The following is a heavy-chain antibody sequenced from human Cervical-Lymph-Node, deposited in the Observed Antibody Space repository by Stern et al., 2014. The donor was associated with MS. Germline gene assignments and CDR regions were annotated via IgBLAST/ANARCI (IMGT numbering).Heavy chain of an antibody. CDR2: IKEDGNEK. D-gene: IGHD2-8*01. CDR3: GRGKWLWDV. CDR1: GFTFIRYS. Sequence: VQLLESGGGLVQPGGSLRLSCAASGFTFIRYSMNWVRQAPGKGLEWVANIKEDGNEKDYVDPVRGRFTISRDSAKNSVALQMNSLRVDDTAVYYCGRGKWLWDVWGQGTTVIVSS. J-gene: IGHJ6*02. V-gene: IGHV3-7*04.